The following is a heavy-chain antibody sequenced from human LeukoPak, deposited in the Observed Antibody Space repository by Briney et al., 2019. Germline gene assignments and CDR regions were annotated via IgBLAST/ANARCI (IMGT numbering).Heavy chain of an antibody. J-gene: IGHJ4*02. D-gene: IGHD1-26*01. V-gene: IGHV4-4*09. CDR2: ISTSGST. Sequence: SETLSLTCTVSGGSISSYYWSWIRQPPGKGLEWIGYISTSGSTNYNPSLKSRVTMSVDTSKNQFSLKVSSVTAAGTAVYYCARVGSDGSYFDYWGQGTLVTVSS. CDR3: ARVGSDGSYFDY. CDR1: GGSISSYY.